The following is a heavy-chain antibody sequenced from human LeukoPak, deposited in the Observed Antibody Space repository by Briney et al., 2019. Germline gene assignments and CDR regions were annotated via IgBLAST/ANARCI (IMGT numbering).Heavy chain of an antibody. D-gene: IGHD1-1*01. J-gene: IGHJ4*02. CDR3: ARGRGVKYNSDRIYSFDY. CDR1: AESFSDYY. Sequence: SETLSLTCAVYAESFSDYYWSWIRQPPGKGLEWIGEINHSGSTNYNPSLKTRVTISIDTSNNQFPLKLSSVTAADTAVYYCARGRGVKYNSDRIYSFDYWGQGTLVTVSS. CDR2: INHSGST. V-gene: IGHV4-34*01.